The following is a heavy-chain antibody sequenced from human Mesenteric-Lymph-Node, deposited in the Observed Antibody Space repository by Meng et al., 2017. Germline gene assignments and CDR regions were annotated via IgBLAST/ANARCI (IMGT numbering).Heavy chain of an antibody. CDR3: AREVDYYDSSGYKVNWFDP. V-gene: IGHV1-2*06. J-gene: IGHJ5*02. D-gene: IGHD3-22*01. CDR1: GYTFTGYY. CDR2: INPNSGGT. Sequence: QVQLVQSGAEVKKPGASVKVSCKASGYTFTGYYMHWVRQAPGQGLEWMGRINPNSGGTNYAQKFQGRVTMTRDTSISTAYMELSRLRSDDTAVYYCAREVDYYDSSGYKVNWFDPWGQGTLVTASS.